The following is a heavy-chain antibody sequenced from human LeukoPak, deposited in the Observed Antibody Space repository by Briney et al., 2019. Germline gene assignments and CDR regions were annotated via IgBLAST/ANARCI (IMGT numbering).Heavy chain of an antibody. D-gene: IGHD2-2*01. J-gene: IGHJ6*04. CDR3: ASEAVVVPAASTV. CDR1: GVSIGASINSPNW. CDR2: IFHSGST. V-gene: IGHV4-4*02. Sequence: SETLSLTCAVSGVSIGASINSPNWWSWVRQPPGKGLEWIGEIFHSGSTNYNPSLKSRVTISVDTSKNQFSLKLSSVTAADTAVYYCASEAVVVPAASTVWGKGTTVTVSS.